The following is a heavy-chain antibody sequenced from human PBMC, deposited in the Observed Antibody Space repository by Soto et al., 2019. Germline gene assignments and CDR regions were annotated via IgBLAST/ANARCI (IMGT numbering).Heavy chain of an antibody. CDR2: INPKSDDT. J-gene: IGHJ5*02. CDR1: CYANASNR. CDR3: ARKHSLDYIRWGLDP. Sequence: ASVQVSCKASCYANASNRISWVRQAPGQGLEWMGRINPKSDDTNYAQKFQGRVTMTRDTSIDTAYLELTGLTSDDTATYYCARKHSLDYIRWGLDPWGQGTLVTVSS. V-gene: IGHV1-2*02. D-gene: IGHD4-4*01.